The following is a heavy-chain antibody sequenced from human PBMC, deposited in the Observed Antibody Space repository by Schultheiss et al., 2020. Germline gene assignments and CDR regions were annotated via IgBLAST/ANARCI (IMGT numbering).Heavy chain of an antibody. J-gene: IGHJ4*02. Sequence: ETLSLTCTVSGGAISSYYWSWIRQAPGKGLQWIGYIYYSGSTNYNPSLKNRVAISVDTSKNQFSLKLSSVTAADTAVYYCARGYGSTDYWGQGTLVTVSS. CDR2: IYYSGST. D-gene: IGHD3-16*01. V-gene: IGHV4-59*01. CDR3: ARGYGSTDY. CDR1: GGAISSYY.